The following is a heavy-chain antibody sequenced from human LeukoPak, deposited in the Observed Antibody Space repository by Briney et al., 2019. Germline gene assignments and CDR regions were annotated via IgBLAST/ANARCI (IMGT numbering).Heavy chain of an antibody. Sequence: SQTLSLTCAISGDSVSSNSAAWNWIRQSPSRGLEWLGRTYYRSKWYNDYAISVKSRITINPDTSRDQFSLQLNSVTPEDTALYYCAREESESYTIDFWGQGTLVTVSS. CDR2: TYYRSKWYN. CDR1: GDSVSSNSAA. J-gene: IGHJ4*02. V-gene: IGHV6-1*01. CDR3: AREESESYTIDF. D-gene: IGHD1-26*01.